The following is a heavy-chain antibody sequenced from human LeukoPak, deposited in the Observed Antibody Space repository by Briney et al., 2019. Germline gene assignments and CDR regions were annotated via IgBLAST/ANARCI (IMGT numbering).Heavy chain of an antibody. CDR1: GGSFSGYY. CDR3: ASSLELDY. Sequence: SETLSLTCAVYGGSFSGYYWSWIRQPPGKGLEWIGSIYYSGSTYYNPSLKSRVTISVDTSKNQFSLKLSSVTAADTAVYYCASSLELDYWGQGTLVTVSS. D-gene: IGHD1-1*01. V-gene: IGHV4-34*01. J-gene: IGHJ4*02. CDR2: IYYSGST.